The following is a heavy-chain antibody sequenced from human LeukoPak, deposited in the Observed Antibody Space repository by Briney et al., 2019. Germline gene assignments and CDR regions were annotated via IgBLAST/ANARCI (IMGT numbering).Heavy chain of an antibody. Sequence: SETLSLTCTVSGGSISSGGYYWSWLRQHPGKGLEWIGYIYYSGTTYYNPSLKSRVTISVDTSKNLFSLKLNSVTAADTAVYYCARYGSGPNWFDPWGQGTLVTVSS. CDR2: IYYSGTT. V-gene: IGHV4-31*03. CDR1: GGSISSGGYY. D-gene: IGHD3-10*01. CDR3: ARYGSGPNWFDP. J-gene: IGHJ5*02.